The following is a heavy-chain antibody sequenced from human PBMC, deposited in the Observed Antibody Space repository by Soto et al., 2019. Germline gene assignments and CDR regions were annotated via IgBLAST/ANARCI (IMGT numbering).Heavy chain of an antibody. D-gene: IGHD3-10*01. Sequence: TSETLSLTCTVSGGSISSGDYYWSWIRQPPGKGLEWIGYIYYSASTYYNPSLKSRVTISVDTSKNQFALKLGSVTAADTAVYYCARWRGDTMVRGVPYNRFDPWGQGTLVTVSS. CDR3: ARWRGDTMVRGVPYNRFDP. CDR2: IYYSAST. CDR1: GGSISSGDYY. V-gene: IGHV4-30-4*08. J-gene: IGHJ5*02.